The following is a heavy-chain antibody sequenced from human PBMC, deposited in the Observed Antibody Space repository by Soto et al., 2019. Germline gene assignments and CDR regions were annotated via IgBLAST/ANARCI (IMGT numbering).Heavy chain of an antibody. CDR1: GFTFSSYG. CDR3: AKVWGSGPSWGKIWKADSPHLPWYFDL. D-gene: IGHD3-16*01. CDR2: ISYDGSNK. V-gene: IGHV3-30*18. Sequence: GGSLRLSCAASGFTFSSYGMHWVRQAPGKGLEWVAVISYDGSNKYYADSVKGRFTISRDNSKNTLYLQMNSLRAEDTAVYYCAKVWGSGPSWGKIWKADSPHLPWYFDLWGRGTLVTVSS. J-gene: IGHJ2*01.